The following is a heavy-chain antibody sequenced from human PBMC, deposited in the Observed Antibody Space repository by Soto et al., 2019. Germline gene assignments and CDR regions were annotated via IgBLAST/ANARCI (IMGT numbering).Heavy chain of an antibody. CDR2: ISAYNGNR. CDR1: GYTFFNYG. D-gene: IGHD6-19*01. Sequence: QVHLVQSGAEVKKPGASVKVSCKASGYTFFNYGISWMRQAPVQGLEWMGWISAYNGNRNYAGKFQGRATMTTETSTSTAYMELRSLRSDDTAVYYCARDGITLAGSFDYWGQGTLVTVSS. J-gene: IGHJ4*02. V-gene: IGHV1-18*01. CDR3: ARDGITLAGSFDY.